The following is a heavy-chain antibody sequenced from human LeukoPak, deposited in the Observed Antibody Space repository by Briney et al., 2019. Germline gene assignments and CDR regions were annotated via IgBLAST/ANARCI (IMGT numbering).Heavy chain of an antibody. CDR1: GGTFSSYA. Sequence: GASVKVSCKASGGTFSSYAISWVRQAPEQGLEWMGRIIPILGIANYAQKFQGRVTITADKSTSTAYMELSSLRSEDTAVYYCAREVTTSYYFDYWGQGTLVTVSS. J-gene: IGHJ4*02. D-gene: IGHD4-17*01. CDR2: IIPILGIA. CDR3: AREVTTSYYFDY. V-gene: IGHV1-69*04.